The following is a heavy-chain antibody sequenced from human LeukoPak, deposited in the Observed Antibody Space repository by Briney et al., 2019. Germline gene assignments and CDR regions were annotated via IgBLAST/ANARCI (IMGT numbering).Heavy chain of an antibody. D-gene: IGHD2-2*01. Sequence: ASVKVSCKASGGTFSSYAISWVRQAPGQGLEWMGGIIPIFGTANYAQKFQGRVTITADESTSKAYMELSRLRSEDTAVYYCARGRYCSSTSCYYFDYWGQGTLVTVSS. CDR3: ARGRYCSSTSCYYFDY. V-gene: IGHV1-69*13. J-gene: IGHJ4*02. CDR2: IIPIFGTA. CDR1: GGTFSSYA.